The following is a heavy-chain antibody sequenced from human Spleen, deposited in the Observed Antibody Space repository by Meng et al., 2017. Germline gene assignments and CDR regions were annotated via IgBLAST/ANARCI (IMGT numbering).Heavy chain of an antibody. Sequence: GGSLRLSCAASGFTISDYDMSWLRQAPGKGLEWVSYISKSGTTIYQADSVKGRFTISRENAKNSLFLQMNSLRAEDTAVYYCARDGGYSYGYYVYWGQGTLVTVSS. V-gene: IGHV3-11*04. J-gene: IGHJ4*02. CDR2: ISKSGTTI. D-gene: IGHD5-18*01. CDR1: GFTISDYD. CDR3: ARDGGYSYGYYVY.